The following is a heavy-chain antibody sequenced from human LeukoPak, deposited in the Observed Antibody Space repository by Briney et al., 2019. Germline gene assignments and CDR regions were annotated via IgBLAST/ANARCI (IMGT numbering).Heavy chain of an antibody. CDR2: IYYSGST. CDR3: ARARGDKGTGTTGGYYFDY. Sequence: PSETLSLTCTVSGGSISSGDYYWSWIRQPPGKGLEWIGYIYYSGSTYYNPSLKSRVTISVDTSKNQFSLKLSSVTAADTAVYYCARARGDKGTGTTGGYYFDYWGQGTLVTVSS. D-gene: IGHD1-7*01. CDR1: GGSISSGDYY. J-gene: IGHJ4*02. V-gene: IGHV4-30-4*08.